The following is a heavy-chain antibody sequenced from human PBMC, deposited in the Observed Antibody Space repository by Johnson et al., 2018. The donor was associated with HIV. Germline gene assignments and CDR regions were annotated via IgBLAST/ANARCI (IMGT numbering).Heavy chain of an antibody. V-gene: IGHV3-20*04. J-gene: IGHJ3*02. CDR3: ARDLEYRNYEGPRAFDI. D-gene: IGHD4-11*01. CDR1: GFTFNDYG. CDR2: INWNGGST. Sequence: VQLVESGGGVVRPGGSLRLSCAASGFTFNDYGMSWVRQVPGKGLEWVSGINWNGGSTGYADSVKVRFDISRDNAKHSLYLQMNSLRAEDTALYYCARDLEYRNYEGPRAFDIWGQGTMVTVSS.